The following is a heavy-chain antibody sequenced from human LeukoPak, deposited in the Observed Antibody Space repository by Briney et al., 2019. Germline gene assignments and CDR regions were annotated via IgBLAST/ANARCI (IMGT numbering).Heavy chain of an antibody. CDR1: GFTFSSYG. Sequence: PGGSLRLSCAASGFTFSSYGMHWVRQAPGKGLEWVAVISYDGSNKYYADSVKGRFTISRDNSKNTLYLQMNSLRAEDTAVYYCAKDQRLGAFDIWGQGTMVTVSS. CDR3: AKDQRLGAFDI. V-gene: IGHV3-30*18. D-gene: IGHD5-12*01. CDR2: ISYDGSNK. J-gene: IGHJ3*02.